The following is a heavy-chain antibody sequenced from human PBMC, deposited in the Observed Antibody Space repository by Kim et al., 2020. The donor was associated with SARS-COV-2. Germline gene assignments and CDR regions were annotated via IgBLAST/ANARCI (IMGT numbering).Heavy chain of an antibody. J-gene: IGHJ3*02. D-gene: IGHD4-17*01. CDR1: GDSVSSNSAA. CDR3: AKGKHDYGDYVSSYDDAFDI. V-gene: IGHV6-1*01. Sequence: SQTLSLTCAISGDSVSSNSAAWNWIRQSPSRGLEWLGRTYYRSKWYNDYAVSVKSRITINPDTSKNQFSLQLNSVTPEDTAVYYFAKGKHDYGDYVSSYDDAFDIWGQGTMVTVSS. CDR2: TYYRSKWYN.